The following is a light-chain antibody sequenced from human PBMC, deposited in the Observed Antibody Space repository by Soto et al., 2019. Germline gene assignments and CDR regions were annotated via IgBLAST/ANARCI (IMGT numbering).Light chain of an antibody. Sequence: DIQITQSPSSLSASVGDRVTITCRASQSISSYLNWYQQKPGKAPKLLIYAASSLESGVPSRFSGRGSGTEFTLTISSLQPDDFATYDCQQYNSYSQTVGKGTKGDIK. J-gene: IGKJ1*01. V-gene: IGKV1-5*01. CDR2: AAS. CDR3: QQYNSYSQT. CDR1: QSISSY.